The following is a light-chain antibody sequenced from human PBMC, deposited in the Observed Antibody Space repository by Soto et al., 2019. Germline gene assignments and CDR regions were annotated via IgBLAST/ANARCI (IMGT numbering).Light chain of an antibody. Sequence: DIQMTQSPSSLSASVGDRVTISCRASQSISKYLNWYQHKPGKAPNLLIYAASHLRSGVPTRFSGSGTGTSFTLTISSLQHEDFATYYCQQSYSNPGTFGRGTKVEL. CDR3: QQSYSNPGT. J-gene: IGKJ1*01. V-gene: IGKV1-39*01. CDR2: AAS. CDR1: QSISKY.